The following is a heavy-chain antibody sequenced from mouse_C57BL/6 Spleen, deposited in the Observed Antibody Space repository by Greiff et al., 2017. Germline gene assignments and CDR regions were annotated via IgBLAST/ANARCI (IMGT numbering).Heavy chain of an antibody. J-gene: IGHJ4*01. CDR2: ISSGGSYT. CDR3: ARPGSYYGSSYKLMDY. D-gene: IGHD1-1*01. CDR1: GFTFSSYG. Sequence: EVKLMESGGDLVKPGGSLKLSCAASGFTFSSYGMSWVRQTPDKRLEWVATISSGGSYTYYPDSVKGRFTISRDNAKNTLYLQMSSLKSEDTAMYYCARPGSYYGSSYKLMDYWGQGTSVTVSS. V-gene: IGHV5-6*01.